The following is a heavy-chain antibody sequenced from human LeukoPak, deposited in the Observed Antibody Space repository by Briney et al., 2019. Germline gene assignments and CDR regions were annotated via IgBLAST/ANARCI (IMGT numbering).Heavy chain of an antibody. J-gene: IGHJ4*02. D-gene: IGHD6-13*01. CDR1: GFTLSSYW. Sequence: PGGALRLSCAASGFTLSSYWMSWVRQAPGKGLEWVANIKQDGSEKYYVDSVKGRFTISRDNAKNSLYLQMNSLRAEDTAVYYCAREEGIAAAAYFDYWGQGTLVTVSS. V-gene: IGHV3-7*01. CDR2: IKQDGSEK. CDR3: AREEGIAAAAYFDY.